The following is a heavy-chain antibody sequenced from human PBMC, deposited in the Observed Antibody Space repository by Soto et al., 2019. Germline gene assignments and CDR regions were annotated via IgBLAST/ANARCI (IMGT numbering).Heavy chain of an antibody. CDR2: SHQSGNT. CDR3: ATRDTGRVY. J-gene: IGHJ4*02. Sequence: QVQLQESGPGLVKPSGTLSLTCAVSGVSISSHDWWTWVRQPPGKGLEWIGESHQSGNTNYNSSLESRVTISLDKSKTLFSLQLNSVTVADTAVYYCATRDTGRVYWGQGTLVTVSS. V-gene: IGHV4-4*02. D-gene: IGHD5-18*01. CDR1: GVSISSHDW.